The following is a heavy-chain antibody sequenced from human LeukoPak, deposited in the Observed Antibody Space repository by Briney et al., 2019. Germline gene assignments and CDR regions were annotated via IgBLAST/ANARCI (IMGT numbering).Heavy chain of an antibody. Sequence: PGGPLRLSCEALGFTFSKAWMSWVRQAPGKGRDWVARIKSKTDGGTTDYAAPVKGRFTISRDDSKNTLYLQMNSLKTEDTAVYYCTTDPAGTTAYYFDYWGQGTLVTVSS. D-gene: IGHD1-1*01. CDR2: IKSKTDGGTT. J-gene: IGHJ4*02. CDR1: GFTFSKAW. CDR3: TTDPAGTTAYYFDY. V-gene: IGHV3-15*01.